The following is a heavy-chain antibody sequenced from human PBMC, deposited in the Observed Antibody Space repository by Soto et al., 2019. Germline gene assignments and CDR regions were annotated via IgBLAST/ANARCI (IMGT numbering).Heavy chain of an antibody. D-gene: IGHD6-13*01. Sequence: SETLSLTCTVFAGSVTTYYWTWIRQPPGKGLEWIGFTSHSGSTNYNPSLKSRVTMSVDTSKNQFSLKLSSVTAADTAVYYCARGVGSSWYVPAEFDYWGQGTLVTVSS. CDR3: ARGVGSSWYVPAEFDY. CDR1: AGSVTTYY. CDR2: TSHSGST. V-gene: IGHV4-59*08. J-gene: IGHJ4*02.